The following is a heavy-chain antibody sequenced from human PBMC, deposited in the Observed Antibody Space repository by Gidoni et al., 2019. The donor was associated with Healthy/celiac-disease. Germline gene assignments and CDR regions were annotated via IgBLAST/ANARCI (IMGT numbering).Heavy chain of an antibody. Sequence: EVQLLESGGGLVQPGGSLRLSCAASGFTFSSYAMSWVRQAPGKGLEWVSAISGSGGSTYYADSVKGRFTISRDNSKNTLYLQMNSLRAEDTAVYYCAKDRVFLEWLSPINYYGMDVWGQGTTVTVSS. CDR1: GFTFSSYA. D-gene: IGHD3-3*01. J-gene: IGHJ6*01. CDR3: AKDRVFLEWLSPINYYGMDV. CDR2: ISGSGGST. V-gene: IGHV3-23*01.